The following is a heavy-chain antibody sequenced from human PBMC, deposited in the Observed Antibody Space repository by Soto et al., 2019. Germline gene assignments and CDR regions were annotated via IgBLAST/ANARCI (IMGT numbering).Heavy chain of an antibody. V-gene: IGHV3-23*01. D-gene: IGHD4-17*01. J-gene: IGHJ2*01. CDR2: ISGSGGST. CDR1: GFTVSSYA. Sequence: EVQLWESGGGLVQPGGSLRLSCAASGFTVSSYAMNWVRQAPGKGLEWVSVISGSGGSTYYADAVKGRFTISRDNSKNTLYLQMNSLRAEDTAVYYCAKRTVGWYFDLWGRGTLVTVSS. CDR3: AKRTVGWYFDL.